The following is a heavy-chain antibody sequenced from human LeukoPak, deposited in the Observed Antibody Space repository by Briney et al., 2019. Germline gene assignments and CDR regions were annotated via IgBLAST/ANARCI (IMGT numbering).Heavy chain of an antibody. Sequence: SETLSLTCTVSGGSISSYYWSWIRQPPGKGQEWIGYIYYSGSTNYNPSLKSRVTISVDTSKNQFSLKLSSVTAADTAVYYCARGYSYGYSGNYFDYWGQGTLVTVSS. V-gene: IGHV4-59*01. J-gene: IGHJ4*02. D-gene: IGHD5-18*01. CDR2: IYYSGST. CDR1: GGSISSYY. CDR3: ARGYSYGYSGNYFDY.